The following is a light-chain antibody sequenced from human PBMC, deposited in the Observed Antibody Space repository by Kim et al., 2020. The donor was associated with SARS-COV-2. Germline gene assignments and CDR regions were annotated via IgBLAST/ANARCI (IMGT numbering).Light chain of an antibody. Sequence: QSITSSCTGASSDVGGYNYVSWYQQHPGTAPKLMIYNVNKRPSRVSNRFSGSKSGNTASLTISGLQAEDEADYYCSSYTSSSALKVFGGGTQLTVL. CDR1: SSDVGGYNY. CDR3: SSYTSSSALKV. J-gene: IGLJ3*02. V-gene: IGLV2-14*03. CDR2: NVN.